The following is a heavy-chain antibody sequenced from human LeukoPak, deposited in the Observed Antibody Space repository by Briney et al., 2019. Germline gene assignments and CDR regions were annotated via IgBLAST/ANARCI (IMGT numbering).Heavy chain of an antibody. J-gene: IGHJ4*02. CDR1: GGTFSSYA. CDR2: IIPIFGTA. V-gene: IGHV1-69*13. Sequence: SVKVSCKASGGTFSSYAISWVRQAPGQGLEWMGGIIPIFGTANYAQKFQGRVTITADESTSTAYMELSSLRSEDTAVYYCARDRDRYSYGQREYYFDYWGQGTLVTVSS. CDR3: ARDRDRYSYGQREYYFDY. D-gene: IGHD5-18*01.